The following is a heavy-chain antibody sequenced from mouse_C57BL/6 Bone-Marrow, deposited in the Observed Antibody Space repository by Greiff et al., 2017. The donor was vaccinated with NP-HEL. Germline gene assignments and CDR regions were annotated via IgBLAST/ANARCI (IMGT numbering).Heavy chain of an antibody. CDR1: GYTFTSYG. J-gene: IGHJ2*01. D-gene: IGHD1-1*01. CDR3: ARLPVITTVVP. CDR2: IYPRSGNT. Sequence: VMLVESGAELARPGASVKLSCKASGYTFTSYGISWVKQRTGQGLEWIGEIYPRSGNTYYNEKFKGKATLTADKSSSTAYMELRSLTSEDSAVYFCARLPVITTVVPWGQGTTLTVSS. V-gene: IGHV1-81*01.